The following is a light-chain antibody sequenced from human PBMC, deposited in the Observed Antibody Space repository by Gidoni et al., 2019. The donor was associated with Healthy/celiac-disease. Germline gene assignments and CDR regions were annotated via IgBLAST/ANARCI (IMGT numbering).Light chain of an antibody. Sequence: DIQMTQSPSSLSASVGDRVTITCRASQSISSYLNWYQQKPGKAPKLLIYAASSLQSGVPSRFSGSGSGTDFTLTISSLQPEDFATYYCQQSYSTLPWTFXXXTKLEIK. CDR2: AAS. V-gene: IGKV1-39*01. J-gene: IGKJ2*02. CDR3: QQSYSTLPWT. CDR1: QSISSY.